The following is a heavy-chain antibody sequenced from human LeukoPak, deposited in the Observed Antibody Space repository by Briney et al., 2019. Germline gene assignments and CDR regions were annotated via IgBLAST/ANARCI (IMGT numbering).Heavy chain of an antibody. Sequence: ASVKVSCKASGYTFTGYYMHWVRQAPGQGLEWMGWINPNSGGTNYAQKFQGRVTMTRDTSISTAYMKLSRLRSDDTAVYYCARVRAYYYDSSGYPTNWFDPWGQGTLVTVSS. CDR1: GYTFTGYY. V-gene: IGHV1-2*02. J-gene: IGHJ5*02. CDR2: INPNSGGT. D-gene: IGHD3-22*01. CDR3: ARVRAYYYDSSGYPTNWFDP.